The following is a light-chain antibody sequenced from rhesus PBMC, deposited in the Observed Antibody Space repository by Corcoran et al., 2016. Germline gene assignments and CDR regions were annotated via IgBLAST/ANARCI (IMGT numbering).Light chain of an antibody. CDR2: EVS. CDR1: SNDVGGYDY. Sequence: QAALTQPPSVSGSPGQSGTISCTGTSNDVGGYDYVSWYQQHPGTAPKLMIYEVSKRPSGVSDRFSGSKSGNTASLTISGLQAEDEAYYYCSSYAGSNTYIFGAGTRLTVL. CDR3: SSYAGSNTYI. V-gene: IGLV2-23*01. J-gene: IGLJ1*01.